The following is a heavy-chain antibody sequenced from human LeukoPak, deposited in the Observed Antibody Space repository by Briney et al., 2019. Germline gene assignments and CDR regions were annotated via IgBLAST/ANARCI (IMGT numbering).Heavy chain of an antibody. CDR3: ARSLGGYYPDFDY. V-gene: IGHV3-30*03. D-gene: IGHD3-22*01. Sequence: GGSLRLSCAASGFTFSSYSMNWVRQAPGKGLEWVAVISYDGSNKYYADSVKGRFTISRDNSKNTLFLQMNSLRAEDTAVYFCARSLGGYYPDFDYWGQGTLVTVSS. CDR2: ISYDGSNK. CDR1: GFTFSSYS. J-gene: IGHJ4*02.